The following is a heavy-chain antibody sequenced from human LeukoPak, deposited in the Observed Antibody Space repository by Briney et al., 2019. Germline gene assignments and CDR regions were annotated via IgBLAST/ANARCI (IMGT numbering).Heavy chain of an antibody. CDR3: AKDYVWGSYRFFDY. D-gene: IGHD3-16*02. Sequence: QTWGSLRLSCAASGFTFSSYGMHWVRQAPGKGLEWVAFIRYDGSNKYYADSVKGRFTISRDNSKNTLYLQMNSLRAEDTAVYYCAKDYVWGSYRFFDYWGQGTLVTVSS. CDR1: GFTFSSYG. J-gene: IGHJ4*02. CDR2: IRYDGSNK. V-gene: IGHV3-30*02.